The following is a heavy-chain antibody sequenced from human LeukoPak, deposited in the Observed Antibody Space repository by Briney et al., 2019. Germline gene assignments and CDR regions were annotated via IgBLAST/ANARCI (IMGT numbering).Heavy chain of an antibody. CDR1: GGPVGSSSYY. J-gene: IGHJ4*02. D-gene: IGHD1-26*01. Sequence: SGTLSLTCTVSGGPVGSSSYYWGWVRQSPEKGLECIGTIYYAGDTYYNPSLESRLTISVDTSKNQFSLKLRSVTAADTAVYYCATWDSGRYSQIDNWGQGTLVTVSS. V-gene: IGHV4-39*01. CDR2: IYYAGDT. CDR3: ATWDSGRYSQIDN.